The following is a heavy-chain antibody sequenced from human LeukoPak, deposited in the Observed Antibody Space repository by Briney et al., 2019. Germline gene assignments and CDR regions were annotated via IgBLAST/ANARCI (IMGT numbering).Heavy chain of an antibody. CDR2: MNPNSGNT. CDR1: GCAFTSYD. D-gene: IGHD3-10*01. CDR3: ARAHTGDGMDV. Sequence: GASVKVSCKASGCAFTSYDINWVRQATGQGLEWMGWMNPNSGNTGYAQKFQGRVTMTRNTSISTAYMGLSSLRSEDTAVYYCARAHTGDGMDVWGQGTTVTVSS. J-gene: IGHJ6*02. V-gene: IGHV1-8*01.